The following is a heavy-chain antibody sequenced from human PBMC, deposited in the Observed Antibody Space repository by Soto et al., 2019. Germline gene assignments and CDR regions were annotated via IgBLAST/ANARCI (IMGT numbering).Heavy chain of an antibody. CDR3: ARRPRVWFGELGFVDYYGMDV. J-gene: IGHJ6*04. Sequence: PSETLSLTCSVSGSSISGNSYYWAWIRLLPGKGLEWIGNIYYSGSTYYNQSLKSRVTISVDMSKNQFSLKLSSVTAAGTAVYFCARRPRVWFGELGFVDYYGMDVLGEGTTVTVSS. CDR1: GSSISGNSYY. CDR2: IYYSGST. V-gene: IGHV4-39*01. D-gene: IGHD3-10*01.